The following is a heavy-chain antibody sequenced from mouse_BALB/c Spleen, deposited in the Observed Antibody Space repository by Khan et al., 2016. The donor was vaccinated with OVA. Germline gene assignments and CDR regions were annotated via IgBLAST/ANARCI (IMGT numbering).Heavy chain of an antibody. CDR3: ARSWAMDY. V-gene: IGHV5-15*02. J-gene: IGHJ4*01. CDR1: GFTFSDYG. Sequence: EVELVESGGGLVQPGGSRKLSCAASGFTFSDYGLAWIRQAPGKGPEWVAFISSLAYSIYYTDTLTDRFTISRENAKNTLYLEMSSLRSEDRAMYYCARSWAMDYWGQGTSVTVSS. CDR2: ISSLAYSI.